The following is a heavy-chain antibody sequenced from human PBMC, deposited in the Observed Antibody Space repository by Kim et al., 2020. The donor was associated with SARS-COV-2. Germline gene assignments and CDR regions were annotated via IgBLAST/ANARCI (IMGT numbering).Heavy chain of an antibody. J-gene: IGHJ4*02. Sequence: KSRVTISVDTSKNQFSLKLSAVTAADTTVYYCARGTKQWLTTRVGFYFDYWGQGTLVTVSS. CDR3: ARGTKQWLTTRVGFYFDY. V-gene: IGHV4-34*01. D-gene: IGHD6-19*01.